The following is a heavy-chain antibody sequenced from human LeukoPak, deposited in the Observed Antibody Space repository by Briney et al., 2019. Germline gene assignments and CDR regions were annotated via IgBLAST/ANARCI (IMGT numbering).Heavy chain of an antibody. CDR2: ISKTGST. V-gene: IGHV4-59*01. Sequence: PSETLSLTCTFSGDSIRSYYWSWIRQPPGKGLEWIGYISKTGSTSYNPSLKSRATISVDTSKNQFSLTLNSATAADTAVYDCARFVGYGGNFGDWYFDLWGRGTLVTVSS. J-gene: IGHJ2*01. CDR3: ARFVGYGGNFGDWYFDL. CDR1: GDSIRSYY. D-gene: IGHD4/OR15-4a*01.